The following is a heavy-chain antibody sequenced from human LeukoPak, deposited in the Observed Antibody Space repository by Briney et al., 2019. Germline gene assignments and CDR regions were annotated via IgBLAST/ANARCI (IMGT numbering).Heavy chain of an antibody. J-gene: IGHJ6*04. CDR3: AELGITMIGGV. Sequence: GGSLRLSCAASGFTFSTYGMHWVRQAPGKGLEWVSFIRYVGINKYYADSVKGRFTISRDNAKNSLYLQMNSLRAEDTAVYYCAELGITMIGGVWGKGTTATISS. V-gene: IGHV3-30*02. D-gene: IGHD3-10*02. CDR1: GFTFSTYG. CDR2: IRYVGINK.